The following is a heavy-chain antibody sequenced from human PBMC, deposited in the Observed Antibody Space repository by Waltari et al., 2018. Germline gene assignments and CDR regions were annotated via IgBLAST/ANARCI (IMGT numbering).Heavy chain of an antibody. J-gene: IGHJ3*02. D-gene: IGHD7-27*01. CDR3: TTRTWADGFDI. V-gene: IGHV3-15*02. CDR1: GFSFSNAW. CDR2: IKNKRDGGTI. Sequence: EVLLVEAGGSLVKPGGSLRLSCAGSGFSFSNAWMNWVRQAPGKGLEWVGRIKNKRDGGTIDYAAPLKGRFTISRDDSKNTLYLQMNSLKIEDTAVYYCTTRTWADGFDIWGQGTMVTVSS.